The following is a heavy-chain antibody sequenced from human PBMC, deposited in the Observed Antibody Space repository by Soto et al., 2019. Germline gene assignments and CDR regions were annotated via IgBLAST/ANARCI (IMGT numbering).Heavy chain of an antibody. V-gene: IGHV4-31*03. J-gene: IGHJ4*02. CDR1: GGSISSGGYY. CDR2: IYYSGST. D-gene: IGHD5-18*01. Sequence: QVQLQESGPGLVKPSQTLSLTCTVSGGSISSGGYYWSWIRQHPGKGRGWIGYIYYSGSTYNNPSLKSRVTISVDTSKNQFSLKLSSVTAADTAVYYCARDLISRDTAMVLDYFDYWGQGTLVTVSS. CDR3: ARDLISRDTAMVLDYFDY.